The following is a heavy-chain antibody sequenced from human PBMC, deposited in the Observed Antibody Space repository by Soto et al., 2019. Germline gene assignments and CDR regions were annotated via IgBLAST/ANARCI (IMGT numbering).Heavy chain of an antibody. V-gene: IGHV1-18*01. D-gene: IGHD4-4*01. J-gene: IGHJ4*02. CDR1: GYTFTSYG. Sequence: QVQLVQSGAEVKKPGASVKVSCKASGYTFTSYGISWVRQAPGQGLELMGWISAYNGNTNYAQKFQGRVTMTPDTSTSTAYMELRSLSSDDTAVYYCARDRQKSDYSNYPIDFWGQGTLVTVSS. CDR2: ISAYNGNT. CDR3: ARDRQKSDYSNYPIDF.